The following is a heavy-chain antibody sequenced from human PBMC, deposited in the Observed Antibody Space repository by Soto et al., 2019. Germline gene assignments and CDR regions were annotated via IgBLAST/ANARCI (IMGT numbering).Heavy chain of an antibody. D-gene: IGHD3-9*01. V-gene: IGHV4-39*01. J-gene: IGHJ4*02. Sequence: QLQLQESGPGLVKPSETLSLTCTVSGGSISSSSYYWGWIRQPPGKGLEWIGSIYYSGSTYYNPSLKSRVTISVDTSKNQFSLKLSSVTAADTAVYYCARQWVRWGLGGLVIPYYFDYWGQGTLVTVSS. CDR3: ARQWVRWGLGGLVIPYYFDY. CDR2: IYYSGST. CDR1: GGSISSSSYY.